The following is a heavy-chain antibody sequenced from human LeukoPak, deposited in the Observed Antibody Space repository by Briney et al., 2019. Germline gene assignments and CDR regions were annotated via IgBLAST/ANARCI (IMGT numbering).Heavy chain of an antibody. V-gene: IGHV3-53*01. J-gene: IGHJ4*02. CDR2: LYSDGNT. CDR3: ARGVEPLAANTLAY. CDR1: GFTVITND. D-gene: IGHD1-14*01. Sequence: PGGSLRLSCAASGFTVITNDMTWVRQAPGKGLEWVSVLYSDGNTKYADSVQGRFTISRDNSKNTLYLEMNSLSPDDTAVYYCARGVEPLAANTLAYWRQVTLVTVSS.